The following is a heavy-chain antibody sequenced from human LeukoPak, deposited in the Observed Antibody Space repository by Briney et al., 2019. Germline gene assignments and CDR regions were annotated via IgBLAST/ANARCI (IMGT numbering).Heavy chain of an antibody. Sequence: GRSLRLSCAASGFTFDDYAIHWVRQAPGKGLEWVSSISSSSSYIYYADSVKGRFTISRDNAKNSLYLQMNSLRAEDTAVYYCARATVVTLGIDYWGQGTLVTVSS. J-gene: IGHJ4*02. V-gene: IGHV3-21*01. CDR3: ARATVVTLGIDY. CDR1: GFTFDDYA. CDR2: ISSSSSYI. D-gene: IGHD4-23*01.